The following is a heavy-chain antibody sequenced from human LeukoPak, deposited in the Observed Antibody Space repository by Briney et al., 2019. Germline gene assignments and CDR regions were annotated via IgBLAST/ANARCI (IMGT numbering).Heavy chain of an antibody. CDR3: ARVGYCGGDCYSYYFDY. V-gene: IGHV1-69*13. CDR1: GGTFISYA. J-gene: IGHJ4*02. D-gene: IGHD2-21*01. Sequence: GASVKVSFKASGGTFISYAISWVRQAPGQGLEWMGGIIPIFGTANYAQKVQGRVTITADESTSTAYMELSSLRSEDTAVYYCARVGYCGGDCYSYYFDYWGQGTLVTVSS. CDR2: IIPIFGTA.